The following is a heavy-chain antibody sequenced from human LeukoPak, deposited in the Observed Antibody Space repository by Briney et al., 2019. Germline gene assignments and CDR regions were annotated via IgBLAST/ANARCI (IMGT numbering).Heavy chain of an antibody. Sequence: GGSLRLSCAASGFIFSSYAMSWVRQAQGQGLEWVSGISISGYNTYHADSVKGRFTISRDNSKNTLYLLMSSLRAEGTAVYYCAKDTGTSRNYIALVAATHFWGQGTLLTVSS. CDR2: ISISGYNT. CDR1: GFIFSSYA. J-gene: IGHJ4*02. D-gene: IGHD2-15*01. CDR3: AKDTGTSRNYIALVAATHF. V-gene: IGHV3-23*01.